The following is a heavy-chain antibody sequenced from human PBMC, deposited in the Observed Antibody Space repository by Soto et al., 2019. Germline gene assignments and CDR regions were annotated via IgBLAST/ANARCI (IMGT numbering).Heavy chain of an antibody. V-gene: IGHV3-30-3*01. CDR3: SYNGGLRVANYFDYGDYFDY. D-gene: IGHD4-17*01. CDR1: GFTFSSYA. CDR2: ISYDGSNK. J-gene: IGHJ4*02. Sequence: QVQLVESGGGVVQPGRSLRLSCAASGFTFSSYAMHWVRQAPGKGLEWVAVISYDGSNKYYADSVKGRFTISRDNSKNTLYLQMNSLRAEDTAVYYCSYNGGLRVANYFDYGDYFDYWGQGTLVTVSS.